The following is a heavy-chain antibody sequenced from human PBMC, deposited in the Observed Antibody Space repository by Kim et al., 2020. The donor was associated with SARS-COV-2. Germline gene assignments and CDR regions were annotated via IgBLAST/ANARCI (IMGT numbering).Heavy chain of an antibody. CDR1: GYTFTSYA. CDR2: INAGNGNT. V-gene: IGHV1-3*01. Sequence: ASVKVSCKASGYTFTSYAMHWVRQAPGQRLEWMGWINAGNGNTKYSQKFQGRVTITRDTSGSTAYMELSSLRSEDTAVYYCARDLNTYYYDSSGFTSDEAFDIWGQGTMVTVSS. J-gene: IGHJ3*02. CDR3: ARDLNTYYYDSSGFTSDEAFDI. D-gene: IGHD3-22*01.